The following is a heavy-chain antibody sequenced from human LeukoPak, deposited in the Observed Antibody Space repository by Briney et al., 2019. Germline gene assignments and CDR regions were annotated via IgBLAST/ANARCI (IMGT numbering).Heavy chain of an antibody. CDR1: GFTFSSYE. CDR2: ISSSGSTI. D-gene: IGHD4-17*01. J-gene: IGHJ3*02. V-gene: IGHV3-48*03. CDR3: ARGRVGDRGTFDI. Sequence: GGSLRLSCAASGFTFSSYEMNWVRQAPGKGLEWVSYISSSGSTIYYADSVKGRFTISRDNAKNSLYLQMNSLRAEDMAVYYCARGRVGDRGTFDIWGQGTMVTVSS.